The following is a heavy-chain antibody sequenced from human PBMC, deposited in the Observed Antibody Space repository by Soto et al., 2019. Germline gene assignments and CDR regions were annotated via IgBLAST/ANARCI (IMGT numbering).Heavy chain of an antibody. CDR2: IKSKTDGGTT. J-gene: IGHJ6*02. D-gene: IGHD1-26*01. V-gene: IGHV3-15*07. CDR1: GFTFSNAW. CDR3: TTELIVGVTMAVDYYYYGMDV. Sequence: GGSLRLSCAASGFTFSNAWMNWVRQAPGKGLEWVGRIKSKTDGGTTDYAAPVKGRFTISRDDSKNTLYLQMNSLKTEETAVYYCTTELIVGVTMAVDYYYYGMDVWGQGTTVTVSS.